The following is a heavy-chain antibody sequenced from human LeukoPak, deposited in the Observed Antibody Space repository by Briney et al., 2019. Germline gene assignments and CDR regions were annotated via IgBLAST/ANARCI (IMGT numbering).Heavy chain of an antibody. CDR1: GFTFSSYE. V-gene: IGHV3-48*03. CDR2: ISSSGSTI. J-gene: IGHJ4*02. Sequence: GGSLRLSCAASGFTFSSYEMNWVRQAPGKGREWVSYISSSGSTIYYADSVKGRFTISRDNGKNSLDLQMNSLRADDTAVYYCARDTLGEGEDANYAVYYFDYWGQGTVVTVSS. D-gene: IGHD4/OR15-4a*01. CDR3: ARDTLGEGEDANYAVYYFDY.